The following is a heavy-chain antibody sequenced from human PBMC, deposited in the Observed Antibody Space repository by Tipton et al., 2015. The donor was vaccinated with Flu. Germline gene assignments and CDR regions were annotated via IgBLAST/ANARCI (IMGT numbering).Heavy chain of an antibody. CDR1: GDSITRSAEFY. J-gene: IGHJ5*02. Sequence: LRLSCTVSGDSITRSAEFYWSWIRQHPGRGLEWIGHIYSRGGTDYNLSLKSRVTIGVDTSKNQFSLRLKSVTAADTAVYYCARDRGFSNWFDPWGQGTLVTVSS. V-gene: IGHV4-31*03. CDR2: IYSRGGT. D-gene: IGHD3-10*01. CDR3: ARDRGFSNWFDP.